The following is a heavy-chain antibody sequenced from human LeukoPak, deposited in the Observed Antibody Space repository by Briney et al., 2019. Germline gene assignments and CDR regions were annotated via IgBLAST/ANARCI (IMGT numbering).Heavy chain of an antibody. Sequence: PGGSLRLSCAASGFTVSTTYMSWVRQAPGKGLEWVSIIYTGGSTYYAHPVKGRFTISRDNSKNTVYIQMNSPRAEDTAVYFCARDLGTNDAFDIWGQGTMLTVSS. V-gene: IGHV3-53*01. D-gene: IGHD7-27*01. CDR3: ARDLGTNDAFDI. CDR1: GFTVSTTY. J-gene: IGHJ3*02. CDR2: IYTGGST.